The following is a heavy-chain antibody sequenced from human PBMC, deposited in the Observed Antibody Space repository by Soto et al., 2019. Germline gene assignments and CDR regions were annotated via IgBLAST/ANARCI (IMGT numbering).Heavy chain of an antibody. Sequence: SVKVSCKASGFTFTNSAVQWVRQARGQRLEWIGWIVVGSGNTNYAQKFQERVTITRDTSTSTVYMELSSLRSEDTAVYYCALSPHCSSTSCYAFDVWGQGTTVTVSS. CDR1: GFTFTNSA. V-gene: IGHV1-58*01. CDR2: IVVGSGNT. J-gene: IGHJ6*02. CDR3: ALSPHCSSTSCYAFDV. D-gene: IGHD2-2*01.